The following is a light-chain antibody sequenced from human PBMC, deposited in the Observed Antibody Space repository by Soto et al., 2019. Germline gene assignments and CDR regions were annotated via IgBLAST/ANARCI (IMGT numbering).Light chain of an antibody. CDR3: QQYTDRPRT. CDR2: GAS. J-gene: IGKJ1*01. CDR1: QSVSSSY. Sequence: EIVLTPSPGTLSLSPVERATLFCRASQSVSSSYLAWYQQKPGQAPRLLIYGASSRATGIPDRFSGSGSGTDFTLTISRLESEDFAVYFCQQYTDRPRTFGQGTKVDIK. V-gene: IGKV3-20*01.